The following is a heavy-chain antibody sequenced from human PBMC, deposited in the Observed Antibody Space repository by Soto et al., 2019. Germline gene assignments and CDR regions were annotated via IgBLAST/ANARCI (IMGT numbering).Heavy chain of an antibody. CDR1: GGSISSYY. V-gene: IGHV4-59*01. Sequence: SETLRLTCTVSGGSISSYYWSWIRQPPGKGLEWIGYIYYSGSTNYNPSLKSRVTISVDTSKNQFSLKLSSVTAADTAVYFCARARHADWFDALRQGTPVTVS. J-gene: IGHJ5*02. CDR2: IYYSGST. CDR3: ARARHADWFDA.